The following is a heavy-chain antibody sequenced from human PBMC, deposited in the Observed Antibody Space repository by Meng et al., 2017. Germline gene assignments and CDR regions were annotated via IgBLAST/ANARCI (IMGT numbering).Heavy chain of an antibody. D-gene: IGHD6-13*01. J-gene: IGHJ5*02. CDR1: GGTFSSYA. V-gene: IGHV1-69*06. Sequence: EQLVQSGAEVKKPGSAVKVSCKASGGTFSSYAISWVRQAPGQGREWMGGIIPIFSTANCAQKFQGRVTIIADKSKNTAYMELSRLRSEDTAVYYCARDKRPSSSWYGNWFDPWGQGTLVTVSS. CDR2: IIPIFSTA. CDR3: ARDKRPSSSWYGNWFDP.